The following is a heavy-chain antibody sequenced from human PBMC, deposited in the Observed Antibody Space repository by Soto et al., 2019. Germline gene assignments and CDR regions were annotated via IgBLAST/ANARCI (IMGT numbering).Heavy chain of an antibody. Sequence: GGSLRLSCAASGFTFSNAWMNWVRQAPGKGLEWVGRIKSKTDGGTTDYAAPVKGRFTISRDDSKNTLYLQMNSLKTEDTAVYYCTTDPVMYGGNYYGSGSGFNWFDPWGQGTLVTVSS. CDR1: GFTFSNAW. V-gene: IGHV3-15*07. D-gene: IGHD3-10*01. CDR2: IKSKTDGGTT. CDR3: TTDPVMYGGNYYGSGSGFNWFDP. J-gene: IGHJ5*02.